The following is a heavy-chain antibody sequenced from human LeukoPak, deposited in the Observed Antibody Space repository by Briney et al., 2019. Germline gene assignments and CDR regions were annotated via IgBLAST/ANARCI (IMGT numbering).Heavy chain of an antibody. J-gene: IGHJ4*02. CDR1: GFAFSSYG. CDR2: IRYDGSNK. Sequence: GGSLRLSCAASGFAFSSYGMHWVRQAPGKGLEWGAFIRYDGSNKYYADSVKGRFTISRDDSKNTLYLQMNSLRAEDTAVYYCAKDLGTVTTVTTYFDYWGQGTLVTVSS. V-gene: IGHV3-30*02. CDR3: AKDLGTVTTVTTYFDY. D-gene: IGHD4-17*01.